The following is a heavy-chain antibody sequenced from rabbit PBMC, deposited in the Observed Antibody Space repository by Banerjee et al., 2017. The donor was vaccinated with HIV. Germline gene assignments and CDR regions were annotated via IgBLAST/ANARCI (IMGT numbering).Heavy chain of an antibody. J-gene: IGHJ4*01. CDR3: ARAYAGYSLYGYTSLNL. CDR2: IYTGSSGST. CDR1: GFSFSSGYD. V-gene: IGHV1S40*01. Sequence: QSLEESGGDLVKPGASLTLTCKASGFSFSSGYDMCWVRQAPGKGLEWIACIYTGSSGSTYYATWAKGRFTISKTSSTTVTLQMTSLTAADTATYFCARAYAGYSLYGYTSLNLWGPGTLVTVS. D-gene: IGHD7-1*01.